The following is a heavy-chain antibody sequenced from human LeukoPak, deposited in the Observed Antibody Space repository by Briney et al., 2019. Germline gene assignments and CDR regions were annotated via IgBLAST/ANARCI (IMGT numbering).Heavy chain of an antibody. CDR3: ARIGYSSSSFDF. CDR2: IKQDGSVE. D-gene: IGHD6-6*01. J-gene: IGHJ4*02. CDR1: GFTFSSYW. V-gene: IGHV3-7*05. Sequence: GGSLRLSCAASGFTFSSYWMSWVRQAPGKGLEWVANIKQDGSVEYYVVSVKGRLTISRDNAKESLYLQMNSLRAEDTAVYYCARIGYSSSSFDFWGQGTLVTVSS.